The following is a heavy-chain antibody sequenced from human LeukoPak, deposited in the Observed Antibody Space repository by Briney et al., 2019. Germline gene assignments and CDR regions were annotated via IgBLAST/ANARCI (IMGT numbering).Heavy chain of an antibody. V-gene: IGHV4-30-2*01. CDR1: GGSISSGGYY. J-gene: IGHJ4*02. D-gene: IGHD1-26*01. CDR2: IYHSGST. Sequence: SETLSLTCTVSGGSISSGGYYWSWIRQPPGKGLEWIGYIYHSGSTYYNPSLKSRVTISVDRSKNQFSLKLSSVAAADTAVYYCARDSVGAIDYWGQGTLVTVSS. CDR3: ARDSVGAIDY.